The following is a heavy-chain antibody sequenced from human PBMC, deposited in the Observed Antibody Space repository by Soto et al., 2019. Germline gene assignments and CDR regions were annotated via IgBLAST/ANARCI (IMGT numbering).Heavy chain of an antibody. Sequence: ASVKVPCKASGYTFTNYAIHWVRQAPGQGLEWMAWISGGSGATRYSQKFQGRVALTRDTSANTAYMELSSLGSEDTAVYYCTRSTSSTPPDYWGQGALVTVSS. CDR3: TRSTSSTPPDY. CDR2: ISGGSGAT. D-gene: IGHD2-15*01. V-gene: IGHV1-3*01. CDR1: GYTFTNYA. J-gene: IGHJ4*02.